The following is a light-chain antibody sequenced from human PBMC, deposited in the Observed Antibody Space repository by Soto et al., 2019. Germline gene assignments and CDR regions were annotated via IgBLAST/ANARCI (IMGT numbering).Light chain of an antibody. Sequence: EIVLTQSPATLSVSPGERATLSCRASQSVSSNLAWYQQKPGQAPRLLIYGASTRATGIPARFGGSGSGTDFTLTISSLQSEDFAAYYCQQYNNWPPGTFGQGTEVEIK. CDR1: QSVSSN. J-gene: IGKJ1*01. CDR2: GAS. V-gene: IGKV3-15*01. CDR3: QQYNNWPPGT.